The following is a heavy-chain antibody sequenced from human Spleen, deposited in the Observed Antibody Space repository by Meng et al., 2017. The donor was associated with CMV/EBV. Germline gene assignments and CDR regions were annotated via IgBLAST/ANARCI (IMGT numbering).Heavy chain of an antibody. Sequence: ETLSLTCAVYGGSFSGYYLSWIRQSPGKGLEWVANIKQDGSDKYYLDSVKGRFTISRDNAKNSLYLQMNSLGAEDTAVYYCARPGGGYQVWGQGTLVTVSS. CDR2: IKQDGSDK. CDR3: ARPGGGYQV. D-gene: IGHD1-26*01. CDR1: GGSFSGYY. V-gene: IGHV3-7*01. J-gene: IGHJ4*02.